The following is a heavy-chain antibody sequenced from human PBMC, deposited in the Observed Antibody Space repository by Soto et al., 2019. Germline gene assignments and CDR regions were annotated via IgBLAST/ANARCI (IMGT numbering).Heavy chain of an antibody. CDR2: IYHSGST. CDR3: ARGPPLL. J-gene: IGHJ4*02. V-gene: IGHV4-30-2*05. Sequence: SETLSLTCAVSGGSISSGGYSWSWIRQPPGKGLEWIGYIYHSGSTYYNPSLKSRITISVDTSKNQFSLKLSSVTAADTAVYYCARGPPLLWGQGTPVTVSS. CDR1: GGSISSGGYS.